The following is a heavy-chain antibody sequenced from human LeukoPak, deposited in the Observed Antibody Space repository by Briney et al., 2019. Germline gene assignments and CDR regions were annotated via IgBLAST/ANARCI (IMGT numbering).Heavy chain of an antibody. J-gene: IGHJ4*02. Sequence: SQTLSLTCAISGDSVTSNTAAWNWIRQSPSKGLEWLGRTYYRSKWYNDYAVSVKSRVTINPDTSKNQFSLQLNSVTPEDTAMYYCARTAIGGNYFDYWGQGTLVTVSS. CDR2: TYYRSKWYN. CDR1: GDSVTSNTAA. CDR3: ARTAIGGNYFDY. V-gene: IGHV6-1*01. D-gene: IGHD1-26*01.